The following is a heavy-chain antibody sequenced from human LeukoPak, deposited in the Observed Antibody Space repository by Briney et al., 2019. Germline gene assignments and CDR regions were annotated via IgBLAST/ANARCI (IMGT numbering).Heavy chain of an antibody. J-gene: IGHJ4*02. CDR1: GHSISRGYY. CDR2: IYHSGST. Sequence: SETLSLTCAVSGHSISRGYYWGWIRQPPGKGLEWIGSIYHSGSTYYNPSLKSRATISVDTSKNQFSLKLSSVTAADTAVYYCARKSSVVVVSFDYWGQGTLVTVSS. V-gene: IGHV4-38-2*01. D-gene: IGHD2-2*01. CDR3: ARKSSVVVVSFDY.